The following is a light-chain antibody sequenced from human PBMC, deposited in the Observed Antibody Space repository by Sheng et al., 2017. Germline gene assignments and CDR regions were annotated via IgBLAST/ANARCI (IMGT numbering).Light chain of an antibody. Sequence: QSALTQPASVSGSPGQSITISCTGTSSDVGSYNLVSWYQQHPDKAPKLMIYEGTKRPSGISNRFSGSKSGNTASLTISGLQAEDEADYYCCSYAGRVTYVFGTGTKVTVL. J-gene: IGLJ1*01. CDR3: CSYAGRVTYV. CDR2: EGT. CDR1: SSDVGSYNL. V-gene: IGLV2-23*01.